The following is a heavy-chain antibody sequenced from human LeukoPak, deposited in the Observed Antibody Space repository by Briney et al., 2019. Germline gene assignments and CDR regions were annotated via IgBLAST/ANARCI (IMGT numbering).Heavy chain of an antibody. Sequence: SETLSLTCTVSGGSISSGDYYWSWIRQPPGKGLEWIGYIYYSGSTYYNPSLKSRVTISVDTSKNQFSLKLSSVTAADTAVYYCARGDAARGVRFFDYWGQGTLVTVSS. CDR2: IYYSGST. D-gene: IGHD3-10*01. J-gene: IGHJ4*02. V-gene: IGHV4-30-4*08. CDR3: ARGDAARGVRFFDY. CDR1: GGSISSGDYY.